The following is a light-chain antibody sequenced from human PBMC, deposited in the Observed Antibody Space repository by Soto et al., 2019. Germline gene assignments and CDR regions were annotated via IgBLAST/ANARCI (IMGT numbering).Light chain of an antibody. V-gene: IGLV2-8*01. CDR2: EVS. CDR1: SSDVGNYNY. CDR3: SSYAGSNNLV. Sequence: QSALTQPPSASGSPGQSVTISCTGTSSDVGNYNYVSWYQQHPGKAPRLMIYEVSKRPSGVPDRFSGSKSGNTVSLTVSGLQAEDEADYYCSSYAGSNNLVFGGGTKLTVL. J-gene: IGLJ2*01.